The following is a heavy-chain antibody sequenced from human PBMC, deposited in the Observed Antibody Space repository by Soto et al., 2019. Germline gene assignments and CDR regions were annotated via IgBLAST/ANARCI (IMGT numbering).Heavy chain of an antibody. CDR2: IKSKGDGETR. D-gene: IGHD1-1*01. J-gene: IGHJ4*02. Sequence: EVQMVQSGGDLVQPGGSLRLSCVTSGFMFSSAWMNWVRQAPGKGLEWVARIKSKGDGETRDYAAPVKGRFTISRDDSKKTVYLQMNSLRVEDTAVYYCVEGWNDFWGQGNLVTVSS. V-gene: IGHV3-15*01. CDR3: VEGWNDF. CDR1: GFMFSSAW.